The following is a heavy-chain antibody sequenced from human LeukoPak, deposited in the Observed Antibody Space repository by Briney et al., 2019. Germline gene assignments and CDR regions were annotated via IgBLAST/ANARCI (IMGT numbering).Heavy chain of an antibody. V-gene: IGHV3-33*01. CDR2: IYYDGTNK. J-gene: IGHJ4*02. Sequence: GTSLRLSCAASGFVFSNYGMHWVRQAPGKGLEWVALIYYDGTNKYYADSVKGRFTISRDNSKNTLFLQMNSLRVEDTAVYYCARQSTVATDWWGQGTLVTVSS. CDR3: ARQSTVATDW. CDR1: GFVFSNYG. D-gene: IGHD4-23*01.